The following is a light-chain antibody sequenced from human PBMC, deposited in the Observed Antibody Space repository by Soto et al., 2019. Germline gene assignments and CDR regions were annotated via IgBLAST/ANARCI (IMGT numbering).Light chain of an antibody. Sequence: VVMTQSPLSLPVTLGQPASISCKSSQTFVYRDGNTYLNWIQQRPGQSPRRLIYQVSHRDSGVPDRFSGSGSGTDFTLKISRLEAEDVGVYYCVQGTHWPPFTFGQGTKLEIK. CDR2: QVS. J-gene: IGKJ2*01. CDR1: QTFVYRDGNTY. V-gene: IGKV2-30*01. CDR3: VQGTHWPPFT.